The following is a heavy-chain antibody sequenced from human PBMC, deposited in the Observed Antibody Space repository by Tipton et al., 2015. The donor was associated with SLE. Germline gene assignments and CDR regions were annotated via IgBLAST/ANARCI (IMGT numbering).Heavy chain of an antibody. D-gene: IGHD2-15*01. V-gene: IGHV4-59*01. Sequence: TLSLTCTVSGGSISSYYWSWLRQPPGRGLEWIGYIYYSGSTNYNPSLKSRVTISVDTSKNQFSLKLSSVTAADTAVYYCARAEGSWDAFDIWGQGTMVTVSS. CDR2: IYYSGST. J-gene: IGHJ3*02. CDR3: ARAEGSWDAFDI. CDR1: GGSISSYY.